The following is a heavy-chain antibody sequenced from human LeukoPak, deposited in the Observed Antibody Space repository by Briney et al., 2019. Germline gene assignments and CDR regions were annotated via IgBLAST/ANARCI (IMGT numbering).Heavy chain of an antibody. CDR1: GYTFTSYD. CDR2: MNPNSGNT. J-gene: IGHJ3*02. CDR3: ARGRYYYGSGSSSNDAFDI. V-gene: IGHV1-8*01. Sequence: ASVKVSCKASGYTFTSYDINWVRQATGQGLEWMGWMNPNSGNTGYAQKFQGRVTMTRNTSISTAYMELSSLRSEDAAVYYCARGRYYYGSGSSSNDAFDIWGQGTMVTVSS. D-gene: IGHD3-10*01.